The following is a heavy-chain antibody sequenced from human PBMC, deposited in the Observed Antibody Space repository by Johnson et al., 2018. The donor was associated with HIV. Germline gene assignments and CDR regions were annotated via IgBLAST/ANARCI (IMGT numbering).Heavy chain of an antibody. J-gene: IGHJ3*02. CDR2: ISYDGSKK. CDR1: GFTFSSYA. Sequence: QVQLVESGGGLVQPGGSLRLSCAASGFTFSSYAMHWVRQAPGKGLEWVAVISYDGSKKYYADSVEGRFTISRDNSKNTLHLQMSSLRPEDTAVYYCARVRVGAFDIWGQGTMVTVSS. V-gene: IGHV3-30*14. CDR3: ARVRVGAFDI. D-gene: IGHD1-26*01.